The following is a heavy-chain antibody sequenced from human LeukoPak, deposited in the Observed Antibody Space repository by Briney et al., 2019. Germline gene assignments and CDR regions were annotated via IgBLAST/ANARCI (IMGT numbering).Heavy chain of an antibody. D-gene: IGHD6-13*01. CDR3: ARGEYSSSWYPFDN. J-gene: IGHJ4*02. V-gene: IGHV1-8*01. CDR2: MKSNSGDT. CDR1: GYTFTGYY. Sequence: GASVTVSCKTSGYTFTGYYINWVRQAPGQGLEWMGWMKSNSGDTHFAQKFQGRVTMTRNTSISTAFMELSSLRSEDTAVYYCARGEYSSSWYPFDNWGQGSLVTVSS.